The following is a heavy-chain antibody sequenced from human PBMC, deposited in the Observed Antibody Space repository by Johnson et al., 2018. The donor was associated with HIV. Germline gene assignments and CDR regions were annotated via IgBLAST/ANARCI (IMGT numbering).Heavy chain of an antibody. CDR2: IWHDGRDV. CDR3: AKDQHGPLVPTVMRDDAFDI. J-gene: IGHJ3*02. V-gene: IGHV3-33*03. D-gene: IGHD5-12*01. CDR1: GFTFSSYG. Sequence: VQLVESWGGVVQPGTSLRLSCAASGFTFSSYGIHWVRQAPGKGLEWVAFIWHDGRDVYYADSVKGRFTVSRDNSKNAVYLQMNSLGAGDTAVYYCAKDQHGPLVPTVMRDDAFDIWGQGTMVTVSS.